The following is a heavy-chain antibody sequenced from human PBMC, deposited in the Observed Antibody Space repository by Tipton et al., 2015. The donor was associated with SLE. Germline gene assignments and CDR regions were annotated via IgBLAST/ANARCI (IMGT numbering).Heavy chain of an antibody. CDR2: INPSGGST. V-gene: IGHV1-46*01. D-gene: IGHD4-17*01. CDR3: ATTVATIANFEN. CDR1: GYTFSSYE. Sequence: QSGAEVKKPGASVKVSCKASGYTFSSYEINWVRQATGQGLEWMGIINPSGGSTSYAQKFQGRVTMTRDTSTSTVFMELSSLRSEDTAVYFCATTVATIANFENWGQGTLLTVSS. J-gene: IGHJ4*02.